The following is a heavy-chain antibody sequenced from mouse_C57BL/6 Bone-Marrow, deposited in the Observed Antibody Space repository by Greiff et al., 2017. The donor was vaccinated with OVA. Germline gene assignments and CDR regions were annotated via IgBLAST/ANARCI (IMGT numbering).Heavy chain of an antibody. J-gene: IGHJ4*01. CDR3: ARGRIRRAMDY. D-gene: IGHD2-12*01. V-gene: IGHV1-64*01. CDR1: GYTFTSYW. Sequence: QVQLQQPGAELVKPGASVKLSCKASGYTFTSYWMHWVKQRPGQGLEWIGMIHPNGGSTNYNEKFKSKATLTVDKSSSTAYMQLSSLTSEDSAVYYCARGRIRRAMDYWGQGTAVTVSS. CDR2: IHPNGGST.